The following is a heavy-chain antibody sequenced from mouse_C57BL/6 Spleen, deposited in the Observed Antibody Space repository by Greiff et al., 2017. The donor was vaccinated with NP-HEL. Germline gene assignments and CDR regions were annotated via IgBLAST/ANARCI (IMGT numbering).Heavy chain of an antibody. J-gene: IGHJ2*01. CDR2: IHPNSGST. V-gene: IGHV1-64*01. CDR3: AREDWDAEYYFDY. D-gene: IGHD4-1*01. Sequence: QVQLQQPGAELVKPGASVKLSCKASGYTFTSYWMHWVKQRPGQGLEWIGMIHPNSGSTNYNEKFKSKATLTVDKSSSTAYMQLSSLTSEDSAVYYCAREDWDAEYYFDYWGQGTTLTVSS. CDR1: GYTFTSYW.